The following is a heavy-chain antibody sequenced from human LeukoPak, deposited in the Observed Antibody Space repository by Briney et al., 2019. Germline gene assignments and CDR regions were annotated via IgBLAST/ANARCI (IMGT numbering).Heavy chain of an antibody. CDR1: GFTVPVNY. J-gene: IGHJ4*02. CDR2: IYKSGTI. CDR3: AADFYTSYHLGY. Sequence: GGSLRLSCAVSGFTVPVNYMSWVRQAPGKGLEWVSIIYKSGTISYADSVKGRFIISRDSSTNTLSLQMTSLRAEDTAVYYCAADFYTSYHLGYWGQGTLVTVSS. D-gene: IGHD3-16*01. V-gene: IGHV3-66*01.